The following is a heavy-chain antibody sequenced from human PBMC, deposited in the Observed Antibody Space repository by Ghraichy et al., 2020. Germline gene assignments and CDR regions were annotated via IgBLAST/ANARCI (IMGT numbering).Heavy chain of an antibody. CDR3: AKDQVFGSGSLNAFDI. Sequence: GGSLRLSCAASGFTFSTYAMSWVRQAPGKGLEWVSAISGSGGSTYYADSVKGRFTISRDNSKNTLYLQMNSLRAEDTAVYYCAKDQVFGSGSLNAFDIWGQGTMVTVSS. CDR1: GFTFSTYA. CDR2: ISGSGGST. D-gene: IGHD3-10*01. V-gene: IGHV3-23*01. J-gene: IGHJ3*02.